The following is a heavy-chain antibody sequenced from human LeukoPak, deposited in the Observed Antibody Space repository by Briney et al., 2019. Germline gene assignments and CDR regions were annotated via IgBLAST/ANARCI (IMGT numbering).Heavy chain of an antibody. V-gene: IGHV4-59*01. D-gene: IGHD5-18*01. Sequence: PSEALSLTCTVSGGSISSYYWSWIRQPPGKGLEWIGYIYYTGSTNYNPPLKSRVTISVDPPRKQFSLTLSSVTAADTAMYYCAAYPTNLGYSYGHGEDYWGQGTLVTVSS. CDR2: IYYTGST. CDR3: AAYPTNLGYSYGHGEDY. CDR1: GGSISSYY. J-gene: IGHJ4*02.